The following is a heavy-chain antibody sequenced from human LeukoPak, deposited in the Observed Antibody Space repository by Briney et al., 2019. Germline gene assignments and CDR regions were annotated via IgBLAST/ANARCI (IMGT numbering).Heavy chain of an antibody. CDR2: ISGSGGST. J-gene: IGHJ4*02. D-gene: IGHD3-10*01. V-gene: IGHV3-23*01. CDR1: GFTFSSYA. Sequence: GGSLRLSCAASGFTFSSYAMSWVRQAPGKGLEWVSAISGSGGSTYYADSVKGRFTISRDNSKNTLYLQMTSLRAEATAVYYCAKGLRGVIYPWGQGTLVTVSS. CDR3: AKGLRGVIYP.